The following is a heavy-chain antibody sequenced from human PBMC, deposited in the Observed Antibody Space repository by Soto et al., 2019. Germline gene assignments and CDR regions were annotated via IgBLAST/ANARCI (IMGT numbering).Heavy chain of an antibody. D-gene: IGHD6-6*01. Sequence: PSETLSLTCAVSGGSISSSNWWSWVRQPPGKGLEWIGEINHSGSTNYNPSLKSRVTISVDTSKNQFSLKLSSVTAADTAVYYCARGRGYSSSDWFDPWGQGTLVTVSS. CDR1: GGSISSSNW. V-gene: IGHV4-4*02. J-gene: IGHJ5*02. CDR2: INHSGST. CDR3: ARGRGYSSSDWFDP.